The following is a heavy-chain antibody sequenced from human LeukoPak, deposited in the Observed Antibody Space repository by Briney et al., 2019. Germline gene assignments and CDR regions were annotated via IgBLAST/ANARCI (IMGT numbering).Heavy chain of an antibody. Sequence: GGSLRLSCAASGFPFSSYGMNWVRQAPGKGLEWVSSISSSSSYIYYTDSVKGRFTISRDNAKNSLYLQMNSLRAEDTAVYYCASTENGILFGLFDYWGQGTLVTVSS. D-gene: IGHD3-10*01. CDR2: ISSSSSYI. V-gene: IGHV3-21*01. CDR1: GFPFSSYG. J-gene: IGHJ4*02. CDR3: ASTENGILFGLFDY.